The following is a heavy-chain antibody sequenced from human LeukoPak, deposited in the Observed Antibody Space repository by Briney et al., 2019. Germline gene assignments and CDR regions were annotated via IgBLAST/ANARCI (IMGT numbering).Heavy chain of an antibody. Sequence: PGGSLRLSCAASGFTFSSYAMSWVRQAPGKGLEWVSAISGSGGSTYYGDSVKGRFTISRDNSKNTLYLQMNSLRAEDTAVYYCAKFPDSSGYQPENWFDPWGQGTLVTVSS. D-gene: IGHD3-22*01. V-gene: IGHV3-23*01. CDR1: GFTFSSYA. J-gene: IGHJ5*02. CDR3: AKFPDSSGYQPENWFDP. CDR2: ISGSGGST.